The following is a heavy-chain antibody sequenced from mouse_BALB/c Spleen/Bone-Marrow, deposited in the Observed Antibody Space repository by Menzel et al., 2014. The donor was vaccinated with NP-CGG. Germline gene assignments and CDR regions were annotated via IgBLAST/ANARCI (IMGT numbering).Heavy chain of an antibody. D-gene: IGHD3-3*01. CDR1: GFTFNTYA. V-gene: IGHV10-1*02. CDR3: VRGWEYFDY. CDR2: IRSKSNNYAT. J-gene: IGHJ2*01. Sequence: DVQLVEPGGGLVQPKGSLKLSCAASGFTFNTYAMNWVRQAPGKGLEWVARIRSKSNNYATYYADSVKDRFTISRDDSQSMLYLQMNNLKTEDTAMYYCVRGWEYFDYWGQGTTLTVSS.